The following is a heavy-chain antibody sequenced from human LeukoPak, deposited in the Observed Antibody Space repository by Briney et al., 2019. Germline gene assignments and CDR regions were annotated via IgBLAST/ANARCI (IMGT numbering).Heavy chain of an antibody. J-gene: IGHJ4*02. V-gene: IGHV4-4*02. Sequence: PSGTLPLTCAVSGGSISSSNWWSWVRQPPGKGLEWIGEIYHSGSTNYNPSLKSRVTISVDKSKNQFSLKLSSVTAADTAVYYCARDISRYGSGSYQIDYWGQGTLVTVSS. CDR2: IYHSGST. CDR1: GGSISSSNW. CDR3: ARDISRYGSGSYQIDY. D-gene: IGHD3-10*01.